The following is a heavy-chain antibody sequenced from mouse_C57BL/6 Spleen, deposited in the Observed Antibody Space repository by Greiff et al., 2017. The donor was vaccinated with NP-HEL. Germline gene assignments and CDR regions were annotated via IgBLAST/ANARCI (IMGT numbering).Heavy chain of an antibody. V-gene: IGHV1-82*01. Sequence: QVQLKESGPELVKPGASVKISCKASGYAFSSSWMNWVKQRPGKGLEWIGGIYPGDGDTNYNGKFKGKATLTADKSSSTAYMQLSSLTSEDSAVYFCARGITTVVEGFDVWGTGTTVTVSS. CDR3: ARGITTVVEGFDV. J-gene: IGHJ1*03. CDR2: IYPGDGDT. D-gene: IGHD1-1*01. CDR1: GYAFSSSW.